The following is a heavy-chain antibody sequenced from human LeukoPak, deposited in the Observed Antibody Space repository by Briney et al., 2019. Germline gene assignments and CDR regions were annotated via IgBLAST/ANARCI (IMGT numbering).Heavy chain of an antibody. D-gene: IGHD4-23*01. CDR1: GFTVSSNY. V-gene: IGHV3-53*01. CDR3: ARGTFYGGNSPFAFDI. J-gene: IGHJ3*02. CDR2: FYSGGSR. Sequence: GWSLRLSRAASGFTVSSNYMSWVRQAPGKGLEWVSVFYSGGSRYYADSVKGRLTISRDNSNNTLYFQINSLRAEDTAVYYCARGTFYGGNSPFAFDIWGQGTMVTVSS.